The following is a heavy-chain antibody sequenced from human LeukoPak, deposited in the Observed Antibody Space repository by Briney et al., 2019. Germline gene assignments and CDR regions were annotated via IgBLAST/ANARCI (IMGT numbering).Heavy chain of an antibody. CDR1: GGSISSSSYY. J-gene: IGHJ4*02. CDR2: IYYSGST. CDR3: ARGSGDIVVATLWGPTTASYYFDY. V-gene: IGHV4-39*07. Sequence: SETLSLTCTVSGGSISSSSYYWGWIRQPPGKRLEWIGSIYYSGSTYYNPSLKSRVTISVDTSKNQFSLKLSSVTAADTAVYYCARGSGDIVVATLWGPTTASYYFDYWGQGTLVTVSS. D-gene: IGHD2-2*01.